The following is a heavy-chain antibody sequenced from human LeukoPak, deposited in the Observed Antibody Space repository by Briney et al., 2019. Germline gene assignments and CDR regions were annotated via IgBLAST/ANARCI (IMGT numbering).Heavy chain of an antibody. J-gene: IGHJ4*02. D-gene: IGHD4-23*01. Sequence: GASVRLSCTASGLTFSSSAMLWVRQARGQGLEWIGCIVVRSGNTKYADNVQERVTITRDMYTNTDYLELNSVSSEDTAVYFCAAIYGGNFRGGYYFDYSGQGGLLTVSS. CDR2: IVVRSGNT. V-gene: IGHV1-58*02. CDR1: GLTFSSSA. CDR3: AAIYGGNFRGGYYFDY.